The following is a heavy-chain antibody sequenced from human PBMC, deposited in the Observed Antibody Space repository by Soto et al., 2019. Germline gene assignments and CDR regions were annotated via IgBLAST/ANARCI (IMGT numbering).Heavy chain of an antibody. CDR2: ISGSGGST. CDR3: AKDAGYCSSTSCYGIDY. J-gene: IGHJ4*02. V-gene: IGHV3-23*01. D-gene: IGHD2-2*01. Sequence: VQLLESGGGLVQPGGSLRLSCAASGFTFSSYAMSWVRQAPGKGLEWVSAISGSGGSTYYADSVKGRFTISRDNSKNTLYLQMNSLRAEDTAVYYCAKDAGYCSSTSCYGIDYWGQGTLVTVSS. CDR1: GFTFSSYA.